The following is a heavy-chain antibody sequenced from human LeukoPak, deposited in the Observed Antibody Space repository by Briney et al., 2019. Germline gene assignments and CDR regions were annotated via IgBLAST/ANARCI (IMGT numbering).Heavy chain of an antibody. V-gene: IGHV1-46*01. J-gene: IGHJ5*02. Sequence: GASVKVSCKASGYTFTSYYMHWVRQAPGQGLEWMGIINPSGSSTSYAQKFQGRVTMTRDTSTSTVYMELSSLRSEDTAVYYCARGRKDRYCSGGSCYSVWFDPWGQGTLVTVSS. CDR2: INPSGSST. D-gene: IGHD2-15*01. CDR3: ARGRKDRYCSGGSCYSVWFDP. CDR1: GYTFTSYY.